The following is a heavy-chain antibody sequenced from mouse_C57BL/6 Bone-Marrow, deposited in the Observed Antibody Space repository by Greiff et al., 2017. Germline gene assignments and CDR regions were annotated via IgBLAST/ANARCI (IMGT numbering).Heavy chain of an antibody. CDR3: TRGDYDGPYYYAMDY. Sequence: QVQLQQSGAELVRPGASVTLSCKASGYTFTDYEMHWVKQTPVHGLEWIGAIDPETGGTAYNQKFKGKAILTADKSSSTAYMELRNLTSEDSAVYYCTRGDYDGPYYYAMDYWGQGTSVTVSS. CDR2: IDPETGGT. J-gene: IGHJ4*01. V-gene: IGHV1-15*01. CDR1: GYTFTDYE. D-gene: IGHD2-4*01.